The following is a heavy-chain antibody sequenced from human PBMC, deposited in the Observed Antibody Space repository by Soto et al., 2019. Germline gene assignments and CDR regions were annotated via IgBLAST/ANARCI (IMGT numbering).Heavy chain of an antibody. CDR3: AQSGGYSSGWYEVVY. V-gene: IGHV4-34*01. D-gene: IGHD6-19*01. Sequence: QVQLQQWGAGLLKPSETLSLTCAVDGGSFSGYYWSWIRQPPGKGLAWIGEINHSGSTNYNPSLTSRVTIAVDTSKNQFSLKLRSVTAADTAVYDGAQSGGYSSGWYEVVYWGKGTLVTVSS. CDR1: GGSFSGYY. CDR2: INHSGST. J-gene: IGHJ4*02.